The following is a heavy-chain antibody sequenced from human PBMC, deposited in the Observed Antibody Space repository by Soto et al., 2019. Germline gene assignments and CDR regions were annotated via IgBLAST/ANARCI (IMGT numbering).Heavy chain of an antibody. CDR1: GGTFSSYA. V-gene: IGHV1-69*06. Sequence: QVQLVQSGAEVKKPGSSVKVSCKASGGTFSSYAISWVRQAPGQGLEWMGGIIPIFGTANYAQKYQGRVTITADKSTSTAYTELTSLRSEDRAVYYWARTDTAARGYYSHGIDFWGQGTTVTVSS. CDR2: IIPIFGTA. CDR3: ARTDTAARGYYSHGIDF. D-gene: IGHD6-25*01. J-gene: IGHJ6*02.